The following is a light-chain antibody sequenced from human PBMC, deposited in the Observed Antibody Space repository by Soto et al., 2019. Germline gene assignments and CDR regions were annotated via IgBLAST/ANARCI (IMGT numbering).Light chain of an antibody. Sequence: EIVLTQSPGTLSLSPGERATLSCRASQSVSSNYLAWYQQKPGQAPRLLIYGASRRATGIPDRFSGSGSGAGFPLTISRLEPEDFAVYYCQQYGSSPRTFGQGTKVEIK. CDR2: GAS. V-gene: IGKV3-20*01. CDR1: QSVSSNY. CDR3: QQYGSSPRT. J-gene: IGKJ1*01.